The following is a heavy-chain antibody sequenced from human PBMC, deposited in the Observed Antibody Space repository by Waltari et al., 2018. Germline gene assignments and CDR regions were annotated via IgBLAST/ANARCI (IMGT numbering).Heavy chain of an antibody. J-gene: IGHJ4*02. Sequence: QVQLQESGPGLVKPSETLSLTCTVSGGSISSYSWSWIRQPPGKGLEWIGYIYYSGSTNYNPSLKSRVTISVDTSKNQFSLKLSSVTAADTAVYYCARSMANSRFDYWGQGTLVTVSS. CDR3: ARSMANSRFDY. V-gene: IGHV4-59*01. CDR2: IYYSGST. CDR1: GGSISSYS. D-gene: IGHD1-1*01.